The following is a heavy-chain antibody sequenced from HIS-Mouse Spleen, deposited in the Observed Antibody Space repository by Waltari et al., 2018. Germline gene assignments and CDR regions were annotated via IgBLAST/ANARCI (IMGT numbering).Heavy chain of an antibody. CDR1: GFTFDDYT. V-gene: IGHV3-43*01. Sequence: AASGFTFDDYTMHWVRQAPEKGLEWVSLISWDGGSTYYADSVKGRFTISRDNSKNSLYLQMNSLRTEDTALYYCAKGAPGGNFDYWGQGTLVTVSS. D-gene: IGHD2-15*01. J-gene: IGHJ4*02. CDR3: AKGAPGGNFDY. CDR2: ISWDGGST.